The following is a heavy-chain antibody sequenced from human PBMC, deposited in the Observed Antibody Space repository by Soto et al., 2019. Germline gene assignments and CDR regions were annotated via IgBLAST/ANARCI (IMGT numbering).Heavy chain of an antibody. J-gene: IGHJ6*02. D-gene: IGHD6-13*01. CDR2: INAGNGNT. CDR1: GYTFTSYA. V-gene: IGHV1-3*01. Sequence: QVQLVQSGAEVKKPGASVKVSCKASGYTFTSYAMHWVRQAPGQRLEWMGWINAGNGNTKYSQKFQGRVTITRDTSASTAYMELSSLRSEDTAVYYCARPQLVYYYYYGMDVWGQGTTVTVSS. CDR3: ARPQLVYYYYYGMDV.